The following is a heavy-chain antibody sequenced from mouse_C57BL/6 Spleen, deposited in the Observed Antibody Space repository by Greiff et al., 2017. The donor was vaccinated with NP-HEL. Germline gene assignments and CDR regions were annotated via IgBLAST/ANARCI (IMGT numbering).Heavy chain of an antibody. CDR2: FHPYNDDT. D-gene: IGHD1-1*01. CDR1: GYTFTTYP. V-gene: IGHV1-47*01. Sequence: QVQLKESGAELVKPGASVKMSCKASGYTFTTYPIEWMKQNHGKSLEWIGNFHPYNDDTKYNEKFKGKATLTVEKSSSTVYLELSRLTSDDSAVYYCARRGDYGSSYAWFAYWGQGTLVTVSA. CDR3: ARRGDYGSSYAWFAY. J-gene: IGHJ3*01.